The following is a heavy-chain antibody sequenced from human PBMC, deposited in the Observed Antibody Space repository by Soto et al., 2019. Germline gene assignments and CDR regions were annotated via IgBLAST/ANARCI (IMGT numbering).Heavy chain of an antibody. J-gene: IGHJ5*02. CDR3: AKGGIYPPDWWFDP. CDR1: GFTFSSYA. Sequence: EVQLLESGGGLVQPVGSLRLSCAASGFTFSSYAMSWVRQAPGKGLEWVSAISGSGGSTYYADSVKGRFTISRDNSQNPLYLQMNSPRAEDTAVYYCAKGGIYPPDWWFDPSGQGTLVTVSS. D-gene: IGHD1-26*01. CDR2: ISGSGGST. V-gene: IGHV3-23*01.